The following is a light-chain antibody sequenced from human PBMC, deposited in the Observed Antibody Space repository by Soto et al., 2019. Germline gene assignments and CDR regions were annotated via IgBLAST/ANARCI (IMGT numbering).Light chain of an antibody. Sequence: DIQMTQSPSYVSASVGDRVTITCRASQGIKNWLAWYQQKPGKAPNLLIYTGSSLQSGVPSRFSGSGSGTDFTLTINSLQPEDFATYYCLQDYNYPLTFGGGTKVDIK. J-gene: IGKJ4*01. CDR2: TGS. CDR1: QGIKNW. CDR3: LQDYNYPLT. V-gene: IGKV1-12*01.